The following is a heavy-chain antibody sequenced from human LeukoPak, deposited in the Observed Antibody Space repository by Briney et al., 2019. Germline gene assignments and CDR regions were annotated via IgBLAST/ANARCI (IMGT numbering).Heavy chain of an antibody. Sequence: GGSLRLSCAASGLTFSSYAMHWVRQAPGKGLEYVSAISSNGGSTYYANSVKGRFTISRDNSKNTLYLQMGSLRAEDMAVYYCARGYDSMRPWGQGTLVTVSS. CDR2: ISSNGGST. V-gene: IGHV3-64*01. CDR3: ARGYDSMRP. D-gene: IGHD3-22*01. J-gene: IGHJ5*02. CDR1: GLTFSSYA.